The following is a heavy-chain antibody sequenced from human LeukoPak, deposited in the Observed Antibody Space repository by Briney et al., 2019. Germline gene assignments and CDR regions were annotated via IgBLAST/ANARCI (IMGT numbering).Heavy chain of an antibody. CDR3: ARLGFSNSGSYLAPSDY. D-gene: IGHD1-26*01. V-gene: IGHV4-59*08. J-gene: IGHJ4*02. CDR1: GGSISSYY. Sequence: NPSETLSLTCTVSGGSISSYYWSWIRQPPGKGLEWIGYIYYSGGINYNPSLKSRVTISVDTSKNQFSLKLSSVTAADTAVYYCARLGFSNSGSYLAPSDYWGQGTLVTVSS. CDR2: IYYSGGI.